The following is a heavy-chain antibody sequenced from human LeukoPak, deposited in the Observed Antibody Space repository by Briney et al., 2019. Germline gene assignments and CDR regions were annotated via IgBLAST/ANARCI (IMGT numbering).Heavy chain of an antibody. CDR3: ARDSYSSSWSGLFDY. Sequence: GGSLRLSCAASGFTFSSYWMSWVRQAPGKGLEWVANIKQDGSAKYYVDSVKGRFTISRDNAKNSLYLQMSSLRAEDTAVYYCARDSYSSSWSGLFDYWGQGTLVTVSS. V-gene: IGHV3-7*01. CDR2: IKQDGSAK. J-gene: IGHJ4*02. D-gene: IGHD6-13*01. CDR1: GFTFSSYW.